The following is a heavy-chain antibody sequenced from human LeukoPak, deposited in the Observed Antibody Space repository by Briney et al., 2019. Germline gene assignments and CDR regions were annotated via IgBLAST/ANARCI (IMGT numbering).Heavy chain of an antibody. V-gene: IGHV4-34*01. Sequence: SETLSLTCAVYGGSFSGYYWSWIRQPPGKGLEWIGEINHSGSTNYNPSLKSRVTISVDTSKNQFSLKLSSVTAADTAVYYCARDPNYDFWSGYSDDYYYYGMDVWGQGTTVTVSS. CDR3: ARDPNYDFWSGYSDDYYYYGMDV. J-gene: IGHJ6*02. CDR2: INHSGST. D-gene: IGHD3-3*01. CDR1: GGSFSGYY.